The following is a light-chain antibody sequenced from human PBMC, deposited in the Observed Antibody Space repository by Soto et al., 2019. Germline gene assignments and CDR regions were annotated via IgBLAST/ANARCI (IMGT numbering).Light chain of an antibody. Sequence: EIVMTQSPATLSLSPGERATLSCRASQSVSSNLAWYQQKHGQAPRLLIYGASTRATGIPAMFSGSGSAKEFTLTISSLQSEDVAVYYCQQYNNWPRTFGQGTKLEIK. CDR1: QSVSSN. CDR3: QQYNNWPRT. CDR2: GAS. V-gene: IGKV3-15*01. J-gene: IGKJ2*01.